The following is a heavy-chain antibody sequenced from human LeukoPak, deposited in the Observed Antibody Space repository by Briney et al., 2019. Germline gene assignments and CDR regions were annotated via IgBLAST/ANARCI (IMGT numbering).Heavy chain of an antibody. CDR1: GASIDSHSW. V-gene: IGHV4/OR15-8*01. CDR2: IYHSGGA. Sequence: SETLSLTCAVSGASIDSHSWWSWVRQPPGKGLEWIGEIYHSGGANYKPSLKSRVTMSVDRSKNHFSLKLTSVTAADTAVYYCAYNRNFALDNWGQGTLVTVSS. CDR3: AYNRNFALDN. D-gene: IGHD1-14*01. J-gene: IGHJ4*02.